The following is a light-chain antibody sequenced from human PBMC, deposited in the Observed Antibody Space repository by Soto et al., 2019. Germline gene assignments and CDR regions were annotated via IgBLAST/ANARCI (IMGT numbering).Light chain of an antibody. CDR2: QDN. CDR1: KLGDKY. CDR3: QAWDTSTGV. Sequence: SYELTQPPSVSVSPGQTARITCSGDKLGDKYACWYQQKPGQPPVVIIYQDNQRPSGIPERFSGSNSGNTATLTISGTQSMDEADYYCQAWDTSTGVFGGGTKVTVL. J-gene: IGLJ3*02. V-gene: IGLV3-1*01.